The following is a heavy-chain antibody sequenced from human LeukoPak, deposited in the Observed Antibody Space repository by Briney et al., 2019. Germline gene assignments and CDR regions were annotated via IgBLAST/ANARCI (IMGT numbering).Heavy chain of an antibody. D-gene: IGHD4-11*01. CDR3: ARRVRSADYRLDY. J-gene: IGHJ4*02. CDR1: GGSFTIYS. V-gene: IGHV4-34*01. Sequence: SETLSLTCAVYGGSFTIYSWTWIRQPPGKSLEWVGEISPSGNTQYNPSLKSRVTISLDASKSQFYLKLNSVTAADTAVYYCARRVRSADYRLDYWGQGTLVTVSS. CDR2: ISPSGNT.